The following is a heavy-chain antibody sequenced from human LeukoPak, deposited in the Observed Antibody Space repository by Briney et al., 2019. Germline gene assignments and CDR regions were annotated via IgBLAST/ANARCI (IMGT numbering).Heavy chain of an antibody. Sequence: SETLSLTCAVSGESFSDYYWSWIRQSPGKGLEWIGDINHSGGINYNPSLKSRVTISIDTSKYRFSLNLTSVTAADTAVYYCARGRRMVGAQRPLYFYYYYFDVWGKGTTVTVSS. CDR3: ARGRRMVGAQRPLYFYYYYFDV. D-gene: IGHD1-26*01. V-gene: IGHV4-34*01. CDR1: GESFSDYY. J-gene: IGHJ6*03. CDR2: INHSGGI.